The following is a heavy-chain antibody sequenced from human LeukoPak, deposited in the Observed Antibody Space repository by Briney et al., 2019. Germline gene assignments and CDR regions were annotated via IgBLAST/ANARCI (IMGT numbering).Heavy chain of an antibody. CDR2: IYTSGST. V-gene: IGHV4-61*02. D-gene: IGHD6-19*01. Sequence: SENLSFICTVSGGSISSGSYYWSWIRQPAGKGLEWIGRIYTSGSTNYNPSLKSRVTMSVDTSKNQFSLKLSSVTAADTAVYYCARSIAVAHFDYWGQGTLVTVSS. CDR1: GGSISSGSYY. J-gene: IGHJ4*02. CDR3: ARSIAVAHFDY.